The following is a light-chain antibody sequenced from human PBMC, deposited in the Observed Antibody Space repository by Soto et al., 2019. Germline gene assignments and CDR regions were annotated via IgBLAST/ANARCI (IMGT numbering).Light chain of an antibody. CDR1: QSVSSY. J-gene: IGKJ4*01. Sequence: EIVLTQSPATLSLSPGERATLSCRASQSVSSYLAWYQQKPGQAPRLLIYDASNRATGIPARFSGSGSGTEFTLTISSLEHEDVAVYYCQQRSNWPPLTFGGGTKVEIK. CDR3: QQRSNWPPLT. V-gene: IGKV3-11*01. CDR2: DAS.